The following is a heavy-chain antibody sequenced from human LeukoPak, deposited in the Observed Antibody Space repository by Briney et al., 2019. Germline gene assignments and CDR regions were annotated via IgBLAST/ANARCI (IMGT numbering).Heavy chain of an antibody. D-gene: IGHD3-3*01. CDR2: IIPILGIA. J-gene: IGHJ4*02. V-gene: IGHV1-69*04. Sequence: ASVPVSCTASGGTFSSYAISWVRQAPGQGLEWMGRIIPILGIANYAQKFQGRVTITADKSTSTAYMELSSLRSEDTAVYYCARYITIFGVVRGYYFDYWGQGTLVTVSS. CDR3: ARYITIFGVVRGYYFDY. CDR1: GGTFSSYA.